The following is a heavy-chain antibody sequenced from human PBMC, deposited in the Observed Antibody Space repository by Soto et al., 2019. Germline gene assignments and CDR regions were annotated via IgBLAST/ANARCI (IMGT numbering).Heavy chain of an antibody. Sequence: QVQLVESGGGVVQPGRSLRLSCAASGFTFSSYGMHWVRQAPGKGLEWVAVIWYDGSNKYYADSVKGRFTISRDNSKNTRYLQMNSLRAEETVVYYCARGIVLVPAAKASWFDPWGQGTLVTVSS. J-gene: IGHJ5*02. CDR2: IWYDGSNK. CDR1: GFTFSSYG. V-gene: IGHV3-33*01. CDR3: ARGIVLVPAAKASWFDP. D-gene: IGHD2-2*01.